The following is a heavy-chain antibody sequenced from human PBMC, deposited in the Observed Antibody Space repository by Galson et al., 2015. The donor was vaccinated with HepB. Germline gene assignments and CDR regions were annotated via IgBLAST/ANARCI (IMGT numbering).Heavy chain of an antibody. CDR1: GYTLTELS. Sequence: SVKVSCKVSGYTLTELSMHWVRQAPGKGLEWVGGFHAEDGETIYAQKFRGRVTMTEDTSTDTAYMELISLRSEDTAIYYCATGVDRLFDYWGQGTLVSVSS. CDR3: ATGVDRLFDY. D-gene: IGHD3-9*01. CDR2: FHAEDGET. J-gene: IGHJ4*02. V-gene: IGHV1-24*01.